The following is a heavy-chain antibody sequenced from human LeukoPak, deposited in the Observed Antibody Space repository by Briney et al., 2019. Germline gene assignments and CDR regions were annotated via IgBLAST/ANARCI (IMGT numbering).Heavy chain of an antibody. CDR2: ISGSGGST. Sequence: GGSLRLSCAASGFTFSSYAMSWVRQAPGKGLEWVSAISGSGGSTYYADSVKGRFTISRDNSKNTLYLQMNSLRAEDTAVYYCAKIGAYYYYYYMDVWGKGTTVTVSS. V-gene: IGHV3-23*01. J-gene: IGHJ6*03. D-gene: IGHD4/OR15-4a*01. CDR1: GFTFSSYA. CDR3: AKIGAYYYYYYMDV.